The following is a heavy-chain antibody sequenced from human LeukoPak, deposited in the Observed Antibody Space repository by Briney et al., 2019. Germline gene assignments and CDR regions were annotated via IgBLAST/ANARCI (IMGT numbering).Heavy chain of an antibody. CDR3: ARENLIAVAGTFFDY. CDR1: GFTFSDYY. CDR2: ISSSGSTI. Sequence: PWGSLRLSCAASGFTFSDYYMSWIRQAPGKGLEWVSYISSSGSTIYCADSVKGRFTISRDNAKNSLYLQMNSLRAEDTAVYYCARENLIAVAGTFFDYWGQGTLVTVSS. D-gene: IGHD6-19*01. V-gene: IGHV3-11*01. J-gene: IGHJ4*02.